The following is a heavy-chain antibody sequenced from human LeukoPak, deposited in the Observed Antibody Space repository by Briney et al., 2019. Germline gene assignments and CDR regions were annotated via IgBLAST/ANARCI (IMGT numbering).Heavy chain of an antibody. CDR3: AKRTTSGGLIDFDY. Sequence: QPGGSLRLSCAASGFTFSGYAMTWVRQAPGKGLEWVSYISGSGGSTYYADSVKGRFTVSRDNSKNTLYLQMNSLRAEDTAVYYCAKRTTSGGLIDFDYWGQGTLVTVSS. V-gene: IGHV3-23*01. CDR1: GFTFSGYA. CDR2: ISGSGGST. D-gene: IGHD3-16*02. J-gene: IGHJ4*02.